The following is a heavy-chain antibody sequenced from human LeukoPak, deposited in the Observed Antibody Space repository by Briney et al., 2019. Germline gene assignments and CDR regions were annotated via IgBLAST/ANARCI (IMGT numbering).Heavy chain of an antibody. D-gene: IGHD3-3*01. J-gene: IGHJ6*02. CDR1: GFTVSSNY. V-gene: IGHV3-66*01. CDR3: AREIISAEVLRFLERRFSSYGMDV. Sequence: GGSLRLSCAASGFTVSSNYMSWVRQAPGKGLEWVSVIYSGGSTYYADSVKGRFTISRDNSKNTLYLQMNSLRAEDTAVYYCAREIISAEVLRFLERRFSSYGMDVWGQGTTVTVSS. CDR2: IYSGGST.